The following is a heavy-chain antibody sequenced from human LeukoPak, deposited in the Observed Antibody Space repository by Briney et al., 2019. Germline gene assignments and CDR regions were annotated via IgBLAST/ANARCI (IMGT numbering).Heavy chain of an antibody. CDR3: ALGTINKDYYFGMDV. J-gene: IGHJ6*02. D-gene: IGHD2-8*01. Sequence: TGGSLRLSCAASGFTFSDYYMTWIRQAPGKGLEWLSYISNSGSTVFYADSIMGRFTVSRDNAKRSLYLQIESLRDDDTAVYHCALGTINKDYYFGMDVWGQGTTVTVSS. CDR1: GFTFSDYY. CDR2: ISNSGSTV. V-gene: IGHV3-11*01.